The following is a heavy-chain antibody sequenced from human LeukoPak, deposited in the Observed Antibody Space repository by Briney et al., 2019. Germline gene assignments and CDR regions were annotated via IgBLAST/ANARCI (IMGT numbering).Heavy chain of an antibody. V-gene: IGHV4-59*01. D-gene: IGHD1-7*01. CDR3: ARDRTGTTLGWFDP. CDR2: IYNNGNT. J-gene: IGHJ5*02. CDR1: GGSLNSYY. Sequence: SETLSLTCTVSGGSLNSYYWSWIRQPPGKRLEWLGYIYNNGNTNYNPSLKSRVTISVDTSQNQFSLKVSFVTAADTAVYYCARDRTGTTLGWFDPWGQGTLVTVSS.